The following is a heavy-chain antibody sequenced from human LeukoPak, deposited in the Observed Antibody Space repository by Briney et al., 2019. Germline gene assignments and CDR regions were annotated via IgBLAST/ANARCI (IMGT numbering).Heavy chain of an antibody. CDR1: GFTVSSYW. D-gene: IGHD7-27*01. J-gene: IGHJ6*03. Sequence: GGSLRLFCAASGFTVSSYWMSWVGQAPGKGLEWVANIKQDGSEKYYVDSVKGRFTISRDNAKNSLYLQMNSLRAEDTAVYYCARDLGDMDVWGKGTTVTVSS. CDR3: ARDLGDMDV. CDR2: IKQDGSEK. V-gene: IGHV3-7*01.